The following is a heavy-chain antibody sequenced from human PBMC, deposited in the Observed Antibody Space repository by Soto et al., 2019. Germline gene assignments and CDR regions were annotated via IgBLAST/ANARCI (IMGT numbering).Heavy chain of an antibody. J-gene: IGHJ5*02. CDR1: GGTFSSYA. D-gene: IGHD2-21*01. Sequence: GASVKVSCKASGGTFSSYAISWVRQAPGQGLEWMGGIIPIFGTANYAQKFQGRVTITADESTSTAYMELSSLRSEDTAVYYCARRRTHITPGNWFDPWGQGTLVTVSS. V-gene: IGHV1-69*13. CDR2: IIPIFGTA. CDR3: ARRRTHITPGNWFDP.